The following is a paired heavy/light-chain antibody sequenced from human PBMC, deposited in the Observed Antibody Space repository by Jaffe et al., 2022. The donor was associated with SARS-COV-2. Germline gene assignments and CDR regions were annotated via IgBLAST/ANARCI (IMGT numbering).Light chain of an antibody. CDR2: GAS. CDR3: QQYNNWPRT. Sequence: EIVMTQSPATLSVSPGERATLSCRASQSVSSNLVWYQQKPGQAPRLLIYGASTRATGIPARFSGSGSGTEFTLTISSLQSEDFAVYYCQQYNNWPRTFGQGTKVEIK. J-gene: IGKJ1*01. V-gene: IGKV3-15*01. CDR1: QSVSSN.
Heavy chain of an antibody. CDR1: GLAFPSHW. CDR2: IKQDGSEK. D-gene: IGHD6-19*01. CDR3: ARGGWYSEF. Sequence: EAQLVESGGGLVQPGGSLRLSCVVSGLAFPSHWMSWVRQAPGKGLEWVANIKQDGSEKNYVDSVKGRFTISRDNAKNSLSLQMDSLRAEDTAVYYCARGGWYSEFWGQGTLVTVSS. V-gene: IGHV3-7*01. J-gene: IGHJ4*02.